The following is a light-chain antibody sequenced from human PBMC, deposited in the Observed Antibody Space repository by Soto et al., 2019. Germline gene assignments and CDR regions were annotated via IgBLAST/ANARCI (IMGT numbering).Light chain of an antibody. CDR3: QQYGSSPT. J-gene: IGKJ1*01. CDR2: GAS. V-gene: IGKV3-20*01. CDR1: QSVSSSF. Sequence: DIQMTQSPSILSASVGDRVTITCRASQSVSSSFVAWYQQKPGQAPRLLIYGASSRAAGIPDRFSGSGSGTDFTLTISRLEPEDFAVYHCQQYGSSPTFGQGTKVEIK.